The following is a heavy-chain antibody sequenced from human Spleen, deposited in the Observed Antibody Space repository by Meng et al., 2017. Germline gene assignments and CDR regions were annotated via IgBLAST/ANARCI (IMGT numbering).Heavy chain of an antibody. CDR2: INTGNGKT. CDR1: GYTLTSYT. J-gene: IGHJ5*02. V-gene: IGHV1-3*04. Sequence: QVQLVQSGAEVKKPGASLKVSCKAPGYTLTSYTMHWVRQAPGQRLEWMGWINTGNGKTKYSQKFQGRVTITRDTSANTVYMELSNLRYEDTAVYYCARELSRGWHPDWFDPWGQGSLVTVSS. D-gene: IGHD6-19*01. CDR3: ARELSRGWHPDWFDP.